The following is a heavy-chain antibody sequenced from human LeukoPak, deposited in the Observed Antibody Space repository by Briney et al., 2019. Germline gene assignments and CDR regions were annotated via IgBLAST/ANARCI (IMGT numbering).Heavy chain of an antibody. D-gene: IGHD4-23*01. CDR3: ARASAYGGNWGNAFDI. CDR1: GYTFTSYY. J-gene: IGHJ3*02. V-gene: IGHV1-18*04. Sequence: GASVKVSCKASGYTFTSYYMHWVRQAPGQGLEWMGWISAYNGNTNYAQKLQGRVTMTTDTSTSTAYMELRSLRSDDTAVYYCARASAYGGNWGNAFDIWGQGAMVTVSS. CDR2: ISAYNGNT.